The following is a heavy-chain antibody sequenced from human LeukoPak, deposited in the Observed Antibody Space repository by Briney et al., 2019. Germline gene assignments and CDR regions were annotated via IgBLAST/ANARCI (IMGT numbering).Heavy chain of an antibody. V-gene: IGHV1-2*02. J-gene: IGHJ4*02. D-gene: IGHD6-19*01. Sequence: ASVKVSCKASGYTFTSYGISWVRQAPGQGLQWMGWINPNSGGTNYALKFQGRVTMTRDTSISTAYMELSRLTYDDSALYFCARVSGGASGWYDYWGQGTLVAVSS. CDR2: INPNSGGT. CDR3: ARVSGGASGWYDY. CDR1: GYTFTSYG.